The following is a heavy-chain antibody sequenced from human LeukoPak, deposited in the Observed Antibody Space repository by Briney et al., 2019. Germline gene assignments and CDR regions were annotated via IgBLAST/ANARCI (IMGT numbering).Heavy chain of an antibody. J-gene: IGHJ4*02. CDR3: ARSYYYYDSSGYYAYYLDY. D-gene: IGHD3-22*01. CDR1: GYSFTSYW. V-gene: IGHV5-51*01. Sequence: GESLKISCKGSGYSFTSYWIGWVRQMPGKGLEWMGIIYPGDSDTRYSPSFQGQVTISADKSISTAYLQWSSLKAPDTAMYYCARSYYYYDSSGYYAYYLDYWGQGTLVTVSS. CDR2: IYPGDSDT.